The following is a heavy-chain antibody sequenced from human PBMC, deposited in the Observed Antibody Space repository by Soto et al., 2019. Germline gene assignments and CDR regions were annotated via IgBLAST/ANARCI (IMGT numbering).Heavy chain of an antibody. D-gene: IGHD2-15*01. CDR2: MNPNSGET. J-gene: IGHJ5*02. CDR3: ARVAVAARPRWYNWFDP. Sequence: QEQLVQSGAEVKKPGASVKVSCKTSGYTFTDYDINWVRQATGQGLEWIGWMNPNSGETGYAQKLQGRVTMTRSASLSTAYLELSSLISEDTAVYYCARVAVAARPRWYNWFDPWGQGTLVTVSS. V-gene: IGHV1-8*01. CDR1: GYTFTDYD.